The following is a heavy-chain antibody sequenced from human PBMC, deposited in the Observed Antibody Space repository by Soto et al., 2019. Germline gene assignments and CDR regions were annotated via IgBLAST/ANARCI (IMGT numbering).Heavy chain of an antibody. D-gene: IGHD6-13*01. CDR3: ARDRGAAAGSYYYGMDV. V-gene: IGHV1-69*12. CDR1: GGTFSSYA. CDR2: IIPIFGTA. J-gene: IGHJ6*02. Sequence: QVQLVQSGAEVKKPGSSVKVSCKASGGTFSSYAISWVGQAPGQGHEWMGGIIPIFGTANYAQKYQGRVTITADESTSTAYMELSSLRSEDTAVYYCARDRGAAAGSYYYGMDVWGQGTTVTVSS.